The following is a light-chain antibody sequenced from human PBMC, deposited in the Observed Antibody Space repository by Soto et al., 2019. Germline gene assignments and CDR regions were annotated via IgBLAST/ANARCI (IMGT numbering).Light chain of an antibody. J-gene: IGLJ3*02. V-gene: IGLV2-11*01. CDR1: SSDVGGYKY. CDR3: CSYAGSYTGV. CDR2: DVI. Sequence: QSALTQPRSVSGSPGQSLTISCTGTSSDVGGYKYVSWYQQHPGKAPKLIIYDVIKRPSGVPDRFSGSKSGNTASLTISGLQADDEADYYCCSYAGSYTGVFGGGTTLTVL.